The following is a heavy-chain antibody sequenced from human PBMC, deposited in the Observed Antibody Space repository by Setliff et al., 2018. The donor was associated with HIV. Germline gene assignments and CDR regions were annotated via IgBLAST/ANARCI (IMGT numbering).Heavy chain of an antibody. J-gene: IGHJ5*02. CDR1: GFTFSSYS. D-gene: IGHD3-22*01. CDR3: ARDHRPYFYDKAWFDP. CDR2: ISISSSNI. V-gene: IGHV3-21*01. Sequence: GGSLRLSCAVSGFTFSSYSMNWVRQAPGKGLEWVSSISISSSNIYYADSVKGRFTISRDNAKNSLYLQMNNLRAEDTAVYYCARDHRPYFYDKAWFDPWGQGTLVTVSS.